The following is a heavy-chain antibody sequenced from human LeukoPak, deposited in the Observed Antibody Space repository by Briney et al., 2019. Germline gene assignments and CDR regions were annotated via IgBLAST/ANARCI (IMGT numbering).Heavy chain of an antibody. D-gene: IGHD3/OR15-3a*01. CDR2: LAHDGIIR. J-gene: IGHJ3*01. Sequence: PGGSLRLSCTVSRFILTNYGIQWVRQVPGKGLEWVAFLAHDGIIRYFADSVKGRFTVSRDTSKNTVYLQMNGLRLEDTAVYYCAKDVRAEGHSFFDGLRRASMPTVSSASTKGPSVDV. CDR1: RFILTNYG. V-gene: IGHV3-30*02. CDR3: AKDVRAEGHSFFDGLRRASMPTVSSASTKGPSVDV.